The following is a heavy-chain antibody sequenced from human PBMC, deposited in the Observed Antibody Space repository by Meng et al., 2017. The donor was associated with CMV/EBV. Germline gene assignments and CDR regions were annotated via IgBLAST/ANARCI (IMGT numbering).Heavy chain of an antibody. V-gene: IGHV3-48*04. CDR2: ISSSSSTI. D-gene: IGHD3-22*01. Sequence: GESLKISCAASGFTFSSDSMNWVRQAPGKGLEWGSYISSSSSTIYYADSVKGRFTISRDNAKNSLYLQMNSLRAEDTAVYYCARYPRTSSGYRTDAFDIWGQGTMVTVSS. J-gene: IGHJ3*02. CDR3: ARYPRTSSGYRTDAFDI. CDR1: GFTFSSDS.